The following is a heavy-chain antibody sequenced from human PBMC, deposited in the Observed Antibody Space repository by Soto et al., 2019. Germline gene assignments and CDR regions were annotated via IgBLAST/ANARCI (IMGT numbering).Heavy chain of an antibody. D-gene: IGHD6-19*01. CDR2: IWYDGSNE. CDR1: GFIFSNFG. V-gene: IGHV3-33*01. CDR3: ARDDIPGRAVATYGMDV. Sequence: GGSLRFSCAASGFIFSNFGMHWVRQAPGKGLEWVAVIWYDGSNEYYADSVKGRFTISKDNSKNTLYLQMNSLRAEDTAVYYCARDDIPGRAVATYGMDVWGQGTTVTVSS. J-gene: IGHJ6*02.